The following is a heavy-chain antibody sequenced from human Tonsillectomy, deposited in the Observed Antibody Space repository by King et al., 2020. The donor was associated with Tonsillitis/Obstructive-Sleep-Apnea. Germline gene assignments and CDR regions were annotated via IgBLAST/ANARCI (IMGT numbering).Heavy chain of an antibody. J-gene: IGHJ3*02. CDR3: ARGGSGWYFDAFDI. V-gene: IGHV4-61*01. Sequence: QLQESGPGLVKPSETLSLTCTVSGGSVSSGSYYWSWIRQPPGKGLEWIGYIYYSGSTNYNPSLESRVTISVDTSKNQFSLKLSSVTAADTAVYYCARGGSGWYFDAFDIWGQGTMVTVSS. CDR1: GGSVSSGSYY. D-gene: IGHD6-19*01. CDR2: IYYSGST.